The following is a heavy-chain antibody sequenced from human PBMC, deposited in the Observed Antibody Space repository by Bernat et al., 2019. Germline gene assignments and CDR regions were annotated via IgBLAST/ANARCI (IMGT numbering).Heavy chain of an antibody. J-gene: IGHJ6*02. V-gene: IGHV3-30-3*01. CDR3: AGDNYGMDV. CDR1: GFTFSNYA. Sequence: QVQLVESGGGVVQPGRSLRLSCAASGFTFSNYAMHWVRQAPGKGLEWVAVISYDGSNKYYADSVKGRFTISRDNSKNTLYLQMNSLRAEDTAMYYCAGDNYGMDVWGQGTTVTVFS. CDR2: ISYDGSNK.